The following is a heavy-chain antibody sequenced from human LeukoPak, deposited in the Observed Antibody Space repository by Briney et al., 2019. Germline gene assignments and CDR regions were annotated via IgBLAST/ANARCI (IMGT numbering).Heavy chain of an antibody. CDR1: EFTFGDFA. CDR2: IRSKDNDGTT. D-gene: IGHD5-12*01. CDR3: TRDRWGGGYTPRGMDV. V-gene: IGHV3-49*04. Sequence: GGSLRLSCTASEFTFGDFAISWVRQAPGKGLEWLGFIRSKDNDGTTDYAASVKGRFIISRDDSKSVAYLEMNDLKIEDTAVYYCTRDRWGGGYTPRGMDVWGKGTTVTISS. J-gene: IGHJ6*04.